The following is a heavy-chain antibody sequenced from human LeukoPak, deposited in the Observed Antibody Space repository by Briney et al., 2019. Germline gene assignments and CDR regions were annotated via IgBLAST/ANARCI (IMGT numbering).Heavy chain of an antibody. Sequence: PGGSLRLSCAASGFTFSSYAMHWVRQAPGKGLEWVAVISYDGSNKYYADSVKGRFTISRDNSKNTLYLQMNSLRADDTAVYYCARGTVAYFDYWGQGTLVTVSS. D-gene: IGHD4-23*01. CDR1: GFTFSSYA. CDR2: ISYDGSNK. CDR3: ARGTVAYFDY. V-gene: IGHV3-30-3*01. J-gene: IGHJ4*02.